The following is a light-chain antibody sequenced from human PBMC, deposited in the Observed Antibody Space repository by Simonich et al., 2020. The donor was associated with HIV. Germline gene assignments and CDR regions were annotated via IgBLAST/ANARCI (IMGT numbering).Light chain of an antibody. V-gene: IGLV2-14*03. CDR2: NVT. J-gene: IGLJ3*02. CDR1: SSVFGTYNY. Sequence: QSALTQPASVSGSPGQSITISCIGTSSVFGTYNYVSWYQHHPGQAPKLLIFNVTVRPSGASIRFSGSKSGNTASLTISGLQAEDEADFYCSSYTSSSTWVFGGGTKVTVL. CDR3: SSYTSSSTWV.